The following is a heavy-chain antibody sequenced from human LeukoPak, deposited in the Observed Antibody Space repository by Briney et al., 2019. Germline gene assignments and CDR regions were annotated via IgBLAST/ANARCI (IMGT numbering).Heavy chain of an antibody. V-gene: IGHV3-53*05. J-gene: IGHJ4*02. CDR2: IYSGGST. CDR1: GITVSSNY. Sequence: PGGSLRLSCAATGITVSSNYMTWVREAPGKELEWVSVIYSGGSTYYADSVKGRFTISRDNSKNTLYLEMNRLRPEDTALYYCAKAGASGSGPIDSWGQGTPVIVSS. CDR3: AKAGASGSGPIDS. D-gene: IGHD3-10*01.